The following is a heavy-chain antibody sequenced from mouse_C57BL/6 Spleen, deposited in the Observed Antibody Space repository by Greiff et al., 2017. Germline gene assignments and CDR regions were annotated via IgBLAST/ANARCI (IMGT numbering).Heavy chain of an antibody. CDR2: INYDGSST. V-gene: IGHV5-16*01. CDR3: ARVYGSSYYYFDY. CDR1: GFTFSDYY. J-gene: IGHJ2*01. D-gene: IGHD1-1*01. Sequence: EVKLVESEGGLVQPGSSMKLSCTASGFTFSDYYMAWVRQVPEKGLEWVANINYDGSSTYYLDSLKSRFIISRDNAKNILYLQMSSLKSEDTATYYCARVYGSSYYYFDYWGQGTTLTVSS.